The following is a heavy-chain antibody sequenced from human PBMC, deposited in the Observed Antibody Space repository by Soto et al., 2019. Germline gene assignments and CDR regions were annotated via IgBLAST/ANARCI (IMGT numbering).Heavy chain of an antibody. CDR1: GFTFSSYG. V-gene: IGHV3-30*03. J-gene: IGHJ2*01. Sequence: PGGSLRLSCAASGFTFSSYGMHWVRQAPGKGLEWVAVISYDGSNKYYADSVKGRFTISRDNSKNTLYLQMNSLRAEDTAVYYCATDYGYSSSPFDLWGRGTLVTVSS. CDR2: ISYDGSNK. CDR3: ATDYGYSSSPFDL. D-gene: IGHD6-13*01.